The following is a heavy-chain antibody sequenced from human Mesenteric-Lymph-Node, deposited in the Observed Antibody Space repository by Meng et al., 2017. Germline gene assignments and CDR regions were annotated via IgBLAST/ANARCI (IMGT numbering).Heavy chain of an antibody. J-gene: IGHJ4*02. CDR3: AKALDIVVVVAAEDY. V-gene: IGHV3-43*01. D-gene: IGHD2-15*01. CDR2: ISWDGGST. Sequence: GGSLRLSCAASGFTFDDYTMHWVRQAPGKGLEWVSLISWDGGSTYYADSVKGRFTISRDNSKNTLYLQMNSLRAEDTAVYYCAKALDIVVVVAAEDYWGQGTLVTVSS. CDR1: GFTFDDYT.